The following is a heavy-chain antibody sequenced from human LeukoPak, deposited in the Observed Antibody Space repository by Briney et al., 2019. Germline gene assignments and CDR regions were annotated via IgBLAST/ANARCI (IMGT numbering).Heavy chain of an antibody. J-gene: IGHJ4*01. CDR2: ISYDGSNK. CDR1: GFTFSSYG. CDR3: AKDQILGGFDY. V-gene: IGHV3-30*18. Sequence: PGGSLRLSCAASGFTFSSYGMHWVRQAPGKGLEWVAVISYDGSNKYYADSVKGRFTISRDNSKNTLYLQMNSLRAEDTAVYYCAKDQILGGFDYWGQEPWSPSPQ.